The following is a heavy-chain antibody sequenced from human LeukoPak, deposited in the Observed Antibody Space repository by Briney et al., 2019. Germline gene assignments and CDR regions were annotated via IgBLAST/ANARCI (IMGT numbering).Heavy chain of an antibody. CDR2: IYYSVTT. D-gene: IGHD4-23*01. Sequence: SETLSLTCAVYGGSFSGYYWSWIRQPPGKGLEWIGSIYYSVTTYYNPSLKSRVTISVDTSKNQFSLKLNSVTAADTAVYYCARDRLRWPKIDYWGQGTLVTVSS. J-gene: IGHJ4*02. V-gene: IGHV4-34*01. CDR1: GGSFSGYY. CDR3: ARDRLRWPKIDY.